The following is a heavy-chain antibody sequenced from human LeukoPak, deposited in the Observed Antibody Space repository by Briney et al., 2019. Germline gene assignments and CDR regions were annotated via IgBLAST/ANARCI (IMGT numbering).Heavy chain of an antibody. CDR1: GYSVSSGYY. CDR3: ARDGLYYYDSSGYRNDAFDI. D-gene: IGHD3-22*01. V-gene: IGHV4-38-2*02. CDR2: MFHSGST. Sequence: SETLSLTCAVSGYSVSSGYYWGWIRQSPGKGLEWIGHMFHSGSTYFNPSLKSRVSTSVDTSKNQFSLKLSSVTAADTAVYYCARDGLYYYDSSGYRNDAFDIWGQGTMVTVSS. J-gene: IGHJ3*02.